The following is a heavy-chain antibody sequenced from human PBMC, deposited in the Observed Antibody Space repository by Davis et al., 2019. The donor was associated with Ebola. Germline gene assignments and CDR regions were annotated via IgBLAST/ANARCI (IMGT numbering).Heavy chain of an antibody. V-gene: IGHV5-51*01. CDR3: ARTLYDSGLDYYYMDV. CDR2: IYPGDSDT. CDR1: GDSFTTYW. D-gene: IGHD3-3*01. Sequence: PGGSLRLSCKDSGDSFTTYWIGWVRQMPGKGLEWMGIIYPGDSDTRYSPSFQGQVTISVDKSINTAYLQWSSLKASDTAMYYCARTLYDSGLDYYYMDVWGKGTTVTVSS. J-gene: IGHJ6*03.